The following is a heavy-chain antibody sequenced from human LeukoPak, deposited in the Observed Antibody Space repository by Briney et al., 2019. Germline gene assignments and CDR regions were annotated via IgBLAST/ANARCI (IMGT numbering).Heavy chain of an antibody. V-gene: IGHV4-34*01. CDR3: ARGTMTTVTYYFDY. CDR2: INHSGST. J-gene: IGHJ4*02. D-gene: IGHD4-17*01. Sequence: SSETLSLTCAVYGGSFSGYYWSWIRQPPGKGLEWIGEINHSGSTNYNPSLKSRVTISVDTSKSQFSLKLSSVTAADTAVYYCARGTMTTVTYYFDYWGQGTLVTVSS. CDR1: GGSFSGYY.